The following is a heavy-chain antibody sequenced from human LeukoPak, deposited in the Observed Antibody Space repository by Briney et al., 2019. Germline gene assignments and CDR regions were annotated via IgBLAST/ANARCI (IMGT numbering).Heavy chain of an antibody. Sequence: NAGGSLRLSCAASGFTFNNYAMSWVRQAPGKGLEWIGQIYYSGSTYYNPSLKSRVTISLDTSKSQFSLKLTSVTAADTAVYYCAREFHPWGQGTLVSVSS. J-gene: IGHJ5*02. CDR1: GFTFNNYA. CDR3: AREFHP. CDR2: IYYSGST. V-gene: IGHV4-59*01.